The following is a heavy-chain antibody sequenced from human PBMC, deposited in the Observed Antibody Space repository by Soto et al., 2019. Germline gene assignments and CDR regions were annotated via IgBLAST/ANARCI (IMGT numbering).Heavy chain of an antibody. V-gene: IGHV4-39*01. Sequence: QLQLQESGPGLMKPSETLSLTCTVSGGSISSSSYYWGWIRQPPGKGLEWIGSIYYSGSTYYNPPLKSRVTISVDTSKNQFSLKLSSVTAADTAVYYCARHSTIAAAGIRAERDMDVWGKGTTVTVSS. CDR1: GGSISSSSYY. CDR3: ARHSTIAAAGIRAERDMDV. J-gene: IGHJ6*03. CDR2: IYYSGST. D-gene: IGHD6-13*01.